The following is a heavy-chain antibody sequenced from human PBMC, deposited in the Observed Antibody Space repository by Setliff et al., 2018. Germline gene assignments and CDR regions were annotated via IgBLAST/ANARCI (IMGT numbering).Heavy chain of an antibody. Sequence: KTSETLSLTCTVPGASISSHYWSWIRQAPGKGLQWIAYVHYNGETNYNPSLKSRVLISVDTSKNQLSLRVTSVTAADTAVYYCARGSTGAYDPWGQGTLVTVSS. CDR3: ARGSTGAYDP. J-gene: IGHJ5*02. CDR1: GASISSHY. D-gene: IGHD7-27*01. CDR2: VHYNGET. V-gene: IGHV4-59*11.